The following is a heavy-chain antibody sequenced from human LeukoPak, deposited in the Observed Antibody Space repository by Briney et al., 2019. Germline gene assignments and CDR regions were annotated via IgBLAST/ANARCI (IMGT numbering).Heavy chain of an antibody. CDR2: IQSDGSNK. CDR1: GFTFRKYN. CDR3: AKDSGSYGLDP. V-gene: IGHV3-30*02. Sequence: PGGSLRLPCAASGFTFRKYNIHWVRQAPGKGLEWVAFIQSDGSNKYYADSVKGRFTISRDNSKNTVYLQMNSLRPEDTAVFYCAKDSGSYGLDPWGQGTPVTVSS. J-gene: IGHJ5*02. D-gene: IGHD3-10*01.